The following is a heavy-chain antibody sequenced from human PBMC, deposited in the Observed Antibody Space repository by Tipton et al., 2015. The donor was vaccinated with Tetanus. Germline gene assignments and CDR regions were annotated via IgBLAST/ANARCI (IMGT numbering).Heavy chain of an antibody. V-gene: IGHV4-34*01. CDR3: ARGLTIFGVVTSPLLRSHGMDV. CDR2: INHSGST. CDR1: GGSFSGYY. D-gene: IGHD3-3*01. Sequence: TLSLTCAVYGGSFSGYYWSWIRQPPGKGLEWIGEINHSGSTNYNPSLKSRVTISVDTSKNQFSLKLSSVTAADTAVYYCARGLTIFGVVTSPLLRSHGMDVWGQGTTVTVSS. J-gene: IGHJ6*02.